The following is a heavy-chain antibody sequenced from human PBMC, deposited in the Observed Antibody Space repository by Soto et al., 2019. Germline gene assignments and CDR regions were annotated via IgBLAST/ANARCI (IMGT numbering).Heavy chain of an antibody. Sequence: QVQLVQSGAEVKKPGASVKVSCKVSGYTLTELSMHWVRQAPGKGLEWMGGFDPEDGETIYAQKFQGRVTMTEDTTTDPAYMALSSLGSEAAAVYYCATAGGTIYGGNHWYFDLWGRGTLVTVSS. CDR3: ATAGGTIYGGNHWYFDL. CDR1: GYTLTELS. D-gene: IGHD4-17*01. V-gene: IGHV1-24*01. J-gene: IGHJ2*01. CDR2: FDPEDGET.